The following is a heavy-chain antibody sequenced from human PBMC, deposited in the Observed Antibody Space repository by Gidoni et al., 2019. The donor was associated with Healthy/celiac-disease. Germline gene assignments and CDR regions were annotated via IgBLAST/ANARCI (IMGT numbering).Heavy chain of an antibody. D-gene: IGHD3-9*01. Sequence: QVQLQESGPGLVKPSQTLSLTCTVSAGSISSGGYYWSWIRQHPGKGLEWIGYIYYSGSTYYNPSLKSRVTISVDTSKNQFSLKLSSVTAADTAVYYCARGRDRDYDILTGYLDYFDYWGQGTLVTVSS. J-gene: IGHJ4*02. CDR3: ARGRDRDYDILTGYLDYFDY. V-gene: IGHV4-31*03. CDR1: AGSISSGGYY. CDR2: IYYSGST.